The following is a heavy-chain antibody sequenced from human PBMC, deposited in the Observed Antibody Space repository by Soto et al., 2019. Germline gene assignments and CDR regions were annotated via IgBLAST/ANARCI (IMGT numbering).Heavy chain of an antibody. J-gene: IGHJ3*02. Sequence: PGGSLRLSCAASGFTFSSYGMHWVRQAPGKGLEWVAVISYDGSNKYYADSVKGRFTISRDNSKNTLYLQMNSLRAEDTAVYYCAKTWTAEYEAGLVKYYYDSSGYYFDAFDIWGQGTMVTVSS. CDR1: GFTFSSYG. V-gene: IGHV3-30*18. CDR3: AKTWTAEYEAGLVKYYYDSSGYYFDAFDI. CDR2: ISYDGSNK. D-gene: IGHD3-22*01.